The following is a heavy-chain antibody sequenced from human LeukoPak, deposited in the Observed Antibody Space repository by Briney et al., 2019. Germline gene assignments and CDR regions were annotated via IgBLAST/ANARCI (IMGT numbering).Heavy chain of an antibody. J-gene: IGHJ4*02. CDR3: VRGGTDRSIPEY. CDR2: IKSDGSYT. D-gene: IGHD3-16*01. V-gene: IGHV3-74*01. Sequence: PGGSLRLSCAASRFTFSSYWMHWVRQAPGKGLVWVSRIKSDGSYTSYADSVGGRFTISRDNAKNTLYLQMNSLRAEDTSVYYCVRGGTDRSIPEYWGQGTLVTVSS. CDR1: RFTFSSYW.